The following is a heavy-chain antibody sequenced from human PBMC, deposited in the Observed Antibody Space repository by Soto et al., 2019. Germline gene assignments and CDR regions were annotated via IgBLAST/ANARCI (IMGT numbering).Heavy chain of an antibody. CDR1: GGTFSSYA. CDR3: AREEAGYYGSGSYFLGYYGMDV. J-gene: IGHJ6*02. V-gene: IGHV1-69*01. Sequence: QVQLVQSGAEVKKPGSSVKVSCKASGGTFSSYAISWVRQAPGQGLEWLGGIIPIFGTANYAQKVQGRVPITADESTSTAYMELSSLRSEDTAVYYCAREEAGYYGSGSYFLGYYGMDVWGQGTTVTVSS. CDR2: IIPIFGTA. D-gene: IGHD3-10*01.